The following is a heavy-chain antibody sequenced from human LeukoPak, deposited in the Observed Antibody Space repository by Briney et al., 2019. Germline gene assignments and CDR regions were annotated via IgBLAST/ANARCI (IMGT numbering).Heavy chain of an antibody. CDR1: GFTFSSYW. D-gene: IGHD3-10*01. V-gene: IGHV3-7*01. J-gene: IGHJ4*02. CDR2: IKQDGSEK. CDR3: AKAPTDQIWFGELSFDY. Sequence: GGSLRLSCAASGFTFSSYWMSWVRQAPGKGLEWVANIKQDGSEKYYVDSVKGRFTISRDNAKNSLYLQMNSLRAEDTAVYYCAKAPTDQIWFGELSFDYWGQGTLVTVSS.